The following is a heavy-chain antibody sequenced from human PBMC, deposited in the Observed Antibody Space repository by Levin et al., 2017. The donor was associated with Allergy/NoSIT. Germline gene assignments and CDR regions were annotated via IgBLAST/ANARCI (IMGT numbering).Heavy chain of an antibody. CDR2: IIPIFGTA. V-gene: IGHV1-69*13. Sequence: GASVKVSCKASGGTFSSYAISWVRQAPGQGLEWMGGIIPIFGTANYAQKFQGRVTITADESTSTAYMELSSLRSEDTAVYYCARLLERRTADYDYYMDVWGKGTTVTVSS. CDR3: ARLLERRTADYDYYMDV. CDR1: GGTFSSYA. D-gene: IGHD1-1*01. J-gene: IGHJ6*03.